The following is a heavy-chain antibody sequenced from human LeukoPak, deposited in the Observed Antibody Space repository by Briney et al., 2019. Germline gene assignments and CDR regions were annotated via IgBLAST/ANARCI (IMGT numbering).Heavy chain of an antibody. V-gene: IGHV1-2*02. CDR2: INPNSGGT. D-gene: IGHD6-13*01. Sequence: ASVKVSCKASGYTFTGYYMHWVRQAPGQGLEWMGWINPNSGGTNYAQKFQGRVTMTRDTSISTAYVELSRLRSDDTALYYCARDRGLRATAGTRIDFWGQGTLVTVSS. J-gene: IGHJ4*02. CDR3: ARDRGLRATAGTRIDF. CDR1: GYTFTGYY.